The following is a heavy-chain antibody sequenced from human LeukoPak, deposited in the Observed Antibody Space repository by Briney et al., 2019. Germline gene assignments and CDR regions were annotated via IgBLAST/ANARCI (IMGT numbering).Heavy chain of an antibody. CDR1: GFTLSTYA. J-gene: IGHJ5*02. D-gene: IGHD3-10*01. CDR3: AKDRDLLFAHCWFDL. CDR2: ISISGGSA. V-gene: IGHV3-23*01. Sequence: QTGGSLRLSCAASGFTLSTYAMSWVRQAPGKGLEWVSGISISGGSAYYADSVKGRFTISRDNSKNTLYLQMNRLRAEDTAVYYCAKDRDLLFAHCWFDLWGQGILVTVSS.